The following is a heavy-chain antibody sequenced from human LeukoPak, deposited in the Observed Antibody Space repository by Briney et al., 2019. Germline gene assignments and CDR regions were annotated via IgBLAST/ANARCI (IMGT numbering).Heavy chain of an antibody. V-gene: IGHV3-48*01. Sequence: GGSLTLSCAASGFIFGRDSMNWVRQAPRRGLERISYISRDSDIRYYADSVRGRFHISRDNARNSLYLQMNSLRADDTAMYYCVRDKPRCCGVVPANMDDLGGQGTLVTVSS. CDR2: ISRDSDIR. CDR3: VRDKPRCCGVVPANMDDL. CDR1: GFIFGRDS. J-gene: IGHJ5*02. D-gene: IGHD2-21*02.